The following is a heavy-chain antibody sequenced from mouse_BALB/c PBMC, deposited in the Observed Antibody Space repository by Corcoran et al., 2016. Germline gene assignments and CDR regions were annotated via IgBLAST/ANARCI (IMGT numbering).Heavy chain of an antibody. CDR1: GFNIKDTY. CDR2: IDPANGNT. Sequence: EVQLQQSGAELVKPGATVKLSCTASGFNIKDTYMHWVKQRPEQGVEWIGRIDPANGNTNYDPKFEGKATITADTYSNTAYLQLRSLTSEDTAVYYSARVVQALFAYGGQGTLVTGSA. V-gene: IGHV14-3*02. J-gene: IGHJ3*01. CDR3: ARVVQALFAY.